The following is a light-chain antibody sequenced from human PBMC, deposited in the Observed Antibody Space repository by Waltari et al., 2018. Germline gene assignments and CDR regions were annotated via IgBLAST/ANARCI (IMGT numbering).Light chain of an antibody. V-gene: IGLV2-14*03. CDR1: SGDVGGYDL. J-gene: IGLJ1*01. CDR2: DAT. Sequence: QSALTQPASVSGSPGQSITISCTGTSGDVGGYDLSPWYQQHPGKAPKLMIYDATNRPSGVSDRFSASTSGNTASLTISDLRPEDEAEYYCSSFTSSSTGIFGSGTTVTVL. CDR3: SSFTSSSTGI.